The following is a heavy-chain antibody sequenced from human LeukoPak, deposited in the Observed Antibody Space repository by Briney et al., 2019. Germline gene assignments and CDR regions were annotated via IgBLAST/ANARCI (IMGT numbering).Heavy chain of an antibody. Sequence: ASVKVSCKASGYTFTSYGISWVRQAPGQGLEWMGWISAYNGNTNYAQKLQGRVTMTTDTYTSTAYMELRSLRSDDTAVYYCARAIGATVVTPADYWGQGTLVTVSS. V-gene: IGHV1-18*01. CDR3: ARAIGATVVTPADY. J-gene: IGHJ4*02. CDR1: GYTFTSYG. CDR2: ISAYNGNT. D-gene: IGHD4-23*01.